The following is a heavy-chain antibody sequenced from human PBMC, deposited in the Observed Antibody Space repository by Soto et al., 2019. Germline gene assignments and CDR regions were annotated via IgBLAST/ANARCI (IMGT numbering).Heavy chain of an antibody. Sequence: QVQLQESGPGLVKPSQTLSLTCTVSGGSIGSGSYYWSWIRQHPGKGLEWIGYINYSGSTFYIPSLKSRVTTQIDTSTNQFSLKLSSVTAADTAVYYCARAGYDRDGGGYYYFDYWGQGTLVTVSS. D-gene: IGHD3-22*01. CDR2: INYSGST. CDR1: GGSIGSGSYY. V-gene: IGHV4-31*03. J-gene: IGHJ4*02. CDR3: ARAGYDRDGGGYYYFDY.